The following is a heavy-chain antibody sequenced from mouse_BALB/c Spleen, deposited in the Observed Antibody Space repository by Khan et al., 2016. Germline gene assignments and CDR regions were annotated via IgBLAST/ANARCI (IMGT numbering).Heavy chain of an antibody. D-gene: IGHD2-4*01. CDR2: ISDGGSYT. CDR1: GFTFSDYY. V-gene: IGHV5-4*02. J-gene: IGHJ3*01. Sequence: EVELVESGGGLVKPGGSLKFSCAASGFTFSDYYMYWVRQTPEKRLEWVATISDGGSYTYYPDSVKGRFTIARDNATHNLYLQMSSLQSEDTARYSCARVGLRRWFPYWGQGPLVTVSA. CDR3: ARVGLRRWFPY.